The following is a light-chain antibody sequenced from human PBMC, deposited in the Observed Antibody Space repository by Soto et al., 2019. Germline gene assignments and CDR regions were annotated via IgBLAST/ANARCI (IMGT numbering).Light chain of an antibody. V-gene: IGKV3-15*01. CDR2: GAS. CDR1: QSVSSI. CDR3: QQYNNWPYT. J-gene: IGKJ2*01. Sequence: EMVMTQSPATLSVSPGERATLSCRASQSVSSILAWYQQKPGQAPRLLIYGASTRATGIPARFSGSGSGTEFTLTISSLQSEDFAVYYCQQYNNWPYTFGQGTKLEIK.